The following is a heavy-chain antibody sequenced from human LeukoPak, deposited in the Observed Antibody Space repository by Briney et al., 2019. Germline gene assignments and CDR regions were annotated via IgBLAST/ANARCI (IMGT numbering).Heavy chain of an antibody. Sequence: GGSLRLSCAASGFTFSNAWMSWVRQAPGKGLEWVSAISSSGSYKYYGDSVRGRFTISRDNAQNSLYLQMNSLRAEDTAVYFCAREEAADIVVVPAALDYWGKGTLVTVSS. J-gene: IGHJ4*02. CDR1: GFTFSNAW. D-gene: IGHD2-2*01. CDR3: AREEAADIVVVPAALDY. V-gene: IGHV3-21*01. CDR2: ISSSGSYK.